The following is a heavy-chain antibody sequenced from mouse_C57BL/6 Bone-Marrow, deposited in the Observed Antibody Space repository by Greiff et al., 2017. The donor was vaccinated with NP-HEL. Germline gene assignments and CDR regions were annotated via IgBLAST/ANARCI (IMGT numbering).Heavy chain of an antibody. J-gene: IGHJ3*01. CDR3: ASHYYYGSSPAWFAY. CDR2: ISNLAYSI. Sequence: DVMLVESGGGLVQPGGSLKLSCAASGFTFSDYGMAWVRQAPRKGPEWVAFISNLAYSIYYADTVTGRFTISRENAKNTLYLEMSSLRSEDTAMYYCASHYYYGSSPAWFAYWGQGTLVTVSA. CDR1: GFTFSDYG. V-gene: IGHV5-15*01. D-gene: IGHD1-1*01.